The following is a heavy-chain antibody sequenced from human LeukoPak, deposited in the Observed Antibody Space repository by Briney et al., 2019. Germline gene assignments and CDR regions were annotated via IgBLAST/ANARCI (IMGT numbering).Heavy chain of an antibody. J-gene: IGHJ5*02. CDR1: GFTFSDYY. D-gene: IGHD5-12*01. V-gene: IGHV3-11*01. CDR3: ATVASPNNWFDP. Sequence: TGGSLRLSCAASGFTFSDYYMSWIRQAPGKGLEWVSYISSSGSTIYYADSVKGRITISRDNAKNSLYLQMNSLRAEDTAVYYCATVASPNNWFDPWGQGTLVTVSS. CDR2: ISSSGSTI.